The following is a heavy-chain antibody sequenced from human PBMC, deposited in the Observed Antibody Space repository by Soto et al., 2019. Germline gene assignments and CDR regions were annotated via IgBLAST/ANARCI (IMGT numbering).Heavy chain of an antibody. V-gene: IGHV3-21*01. CDR1: GFTFSSYM. Sequence: EVQLLESGGGLVKPGGSLRLSCAGTGFTFSSYMMNWVRQAPGKGLEWVAAISGGSSNIYYADSLKGRFTISRDDAKSSVYLQMNSVRDEDTAVYYCVRDSLKRPSWGKGARVTVSS. CDR2: ISGGSSNI. CDR3: VRDSLKRPS. J-gene: IGHJ5*02.